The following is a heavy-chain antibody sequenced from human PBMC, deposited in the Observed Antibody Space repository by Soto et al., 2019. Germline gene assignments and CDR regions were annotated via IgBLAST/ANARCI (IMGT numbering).Heavy chain of an antibody. CDR1: GFTFSSYA. CDR3: AKGRGYCSGGSCSSFGDY. V-gene: IGHV3-23*01. Sequence: PGGSLRLSCAASGFTFSSYAMSWVRQAPGKGLEWVSAISGSGGSTYYADSVKGRFTISRDNSKNTLYLQMNSLRAEDTAVYYCAKGRGYCSGGSCSSFGDYWGQGTLVTVSS. CDR2: ISGSGGST. J-gene: IGHJ4*02. D-gene: IGHD2-15*01.